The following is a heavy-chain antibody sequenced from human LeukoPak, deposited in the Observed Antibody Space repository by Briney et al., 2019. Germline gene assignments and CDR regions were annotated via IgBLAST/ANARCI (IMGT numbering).Heavy chain of an antibody. CDR1: GGSISSYY. Sequence: PSETLSLTCTVSGGSISSYYWSWIRQPAGKGLEWIGRIYTSGSTNYNPSLKSRVAISVDTSKNQFSLKLSSVTAADTAVYYCAREGLDSYGSYYYYYYMDVWGKGTTVTVSS. CDR3: AREGLDSYGSYYYYYYMDV. J-gene: IGHJ6*03. V-gene: IGHV4-4*07. D-gene: IGHD5-18*01. CDR2: IYTSGST.